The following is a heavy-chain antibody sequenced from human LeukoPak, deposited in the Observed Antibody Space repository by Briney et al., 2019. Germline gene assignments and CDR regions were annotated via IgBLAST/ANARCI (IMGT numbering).Heavy chain of an antibody. CDR2: IKQDGSEE. Sequence: GGSLRLSCAASGFTFSTSWMTWVRQAPGKGLEWVANIKQDGSEEYYVDSVKGRFTISRDNAKNSLYLQMNNLRAEDTAVYYCARDAYDSSGSYYAAFDIWGQGTMVAVSS. V-gene: IGHV3-7*01. CDR1: GFTFSTSW. CDR3: ARDAYDSSGSYYAAFDI. D-gene: IGHD3-22*01. J-gene: IGHJ3*02.